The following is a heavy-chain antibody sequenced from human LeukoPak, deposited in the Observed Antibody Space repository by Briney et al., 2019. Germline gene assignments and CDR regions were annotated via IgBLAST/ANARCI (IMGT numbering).Heavy chain of an antibody. J-gene: IGHJ6*03. V-gene: IGHV4-34*01. Sequence: SETLSLTCTVYGGSFSGYYWSWIRQPPGKGLEWIGEINHSGSTNYNPSLKSRVTISVDTSKNQFSLKLSSVTAADTAVYYCARHKHVEMATISYYYYYMDVWGKGTTVTISS. CDR2: INHSGST. CDR3: ARHKHVEMATISYYYYYMDV. D-gene: IGHD5-24*01. CDR1: GGSFSGYY.